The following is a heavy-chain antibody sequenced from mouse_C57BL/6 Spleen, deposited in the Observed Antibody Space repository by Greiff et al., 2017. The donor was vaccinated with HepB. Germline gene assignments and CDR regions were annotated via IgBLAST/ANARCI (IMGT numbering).Heavy chain of an antibody. Sequence: QVQLQQSGAELVRPGSSVKLSCKASGYTFTSYWMDWVKQRPGQGLEWIGNIYPSDSETHYNQKFKDKATLTVDKSSSTAYMQLSSLTSEDSAVYYCARLDSLYDGYYSGDYFDYWGQGTTLTVSS. J-gene: IGHJ2*01. V-gene: IGHV1-61*01. CDR2: IYPSDSET. D-gene: IGHD2-3*01. CDR1: GYTFTSYW. CDR3: ARLDSLYDGYYSGDYFDY.